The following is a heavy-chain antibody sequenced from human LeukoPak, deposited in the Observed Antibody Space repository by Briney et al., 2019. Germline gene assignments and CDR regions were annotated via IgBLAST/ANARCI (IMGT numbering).Heavy chain of an antibody. J-gene: IGHJ4*02. CDR1: GFTFGSFA. CDR3: AKSRRQSGTYFDY. V-gene: IGHV3-23*01. Sequence: GGSLRLSCAASGFTFGSFAMTWVRQAPGKGLEWGSSIGGSGGSTYYADSVKGRFTISRDNSKNTLYLQMKSLRAEDTAVYFCAKSRRQSGTYFDYWGQGTLVTASS. D-gene: IGHD1-26*01. CDR2: IGGSGGST.